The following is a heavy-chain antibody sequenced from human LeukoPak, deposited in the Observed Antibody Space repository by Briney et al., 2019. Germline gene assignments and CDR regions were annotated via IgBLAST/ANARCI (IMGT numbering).Heavy chain of an antibody. D-gene: IGHD5-12*01. Sequence: AGGSLRLACTASGFTFRSYVFSWVRQAPGKGLEWVAAISDSGDGTYYADSVKGRFTISRDNSKNTLYLQMNGLGAEDTAVYYCAKAHAIRPFAYWGQGTLVTVSS. CDR1: GFTFRSYV. V-gene: IGHV3-23*01. CDR3: AKAHAIRPFAY. J-gene: IGHJ4*02. CDR2: ISDSGDGT.